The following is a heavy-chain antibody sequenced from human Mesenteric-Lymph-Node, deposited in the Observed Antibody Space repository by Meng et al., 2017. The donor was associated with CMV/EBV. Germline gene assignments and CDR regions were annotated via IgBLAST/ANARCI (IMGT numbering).Heavy chain of an antibody. CDR2: ISSSSSYI. CDR3: ARDDFWSGSHFDY. V-gene: IGHV3-21*01. Sequence: GESLKISCAASGFSVSSKYMSWVRQAPGKGLEWVSSISSSSSYIYYADSVKGRFTISRDNAKNSLYLQMNSLRAEDTAVYYCARDDFWSGSHFDYWGQGTLVTVSS. J-gene: IGHJ4*02. CDR1: GFSVSSKY. D-gene: IGHD3-3*01.